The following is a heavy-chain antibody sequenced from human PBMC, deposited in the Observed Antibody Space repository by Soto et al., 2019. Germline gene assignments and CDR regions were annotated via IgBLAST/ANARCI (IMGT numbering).Heavy chain of an antibody. CDR3: ARVGYSSSYYYYYGMDV. Sequence: QVQLVQSGAEVKKPGSSVKVSCKASGGTFSSYAISWVRQAPGQGLEWMGGIIPIFGTANYAQKFQGRVTITADQSTSTAYMELSSLRSEATAVSYCARVGYSSSYYYYYGMDVWGQGTTVTVS. D-gene: IGHD6-6*01. CDR1: GGTFSSYA. CDR2: IIPIFGTA. J-gene: IGHJ6*02. V-gene: IGHV1-69*01.